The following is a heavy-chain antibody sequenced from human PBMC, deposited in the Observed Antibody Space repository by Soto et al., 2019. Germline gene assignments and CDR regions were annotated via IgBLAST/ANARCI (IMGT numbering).Heavy chain of an antibody. Sequence: PGGSLRLSCAASGFTFSSYAMHWVRQAPGKGLEWVAVISYDGSNKYYADSVKGRFTISRDNSKNTLYLQMNSLRAEDTAVYYCARDLLPYSSGLGSGFDPWGQGTLVTVSS. V-gene: IGHV3-30-3*01. D-gene: IGHD6-19*01. CDR2: ISYDGSNK. CDR3: ARDLLPYSSGLGSGFDP. CDR1: GFTFSSYA. J-gene: IGHJ5*02.